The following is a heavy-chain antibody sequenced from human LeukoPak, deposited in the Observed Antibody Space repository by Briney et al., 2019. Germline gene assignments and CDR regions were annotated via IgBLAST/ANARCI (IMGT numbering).Heavy chain of an antibody. CDR1: GGSISSSNW. CDR3: ARWGGYCSGGSCHSLGPLGMDV. D-gene: IGHD2-15*01. J-gene: IGHJ6*04. Sequence: PSGTLSLTCAVSGGSISSSNWWSWVRQPPGKGLEWIGEIYHSGSTNYNPSLKSRVTISVDKSKNQFSLKLSSVTAADTAVYYCARWGGYCSGGSCHSLGPLGMDVWGKGTTVTVSS. CDR2: IYHSGST. V-gene: IGHV4-4*02.